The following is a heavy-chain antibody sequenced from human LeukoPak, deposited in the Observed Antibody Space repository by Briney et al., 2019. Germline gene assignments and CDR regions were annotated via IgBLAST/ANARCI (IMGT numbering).Heavy chain of an antibody. V-gene: IGHV3-30*18. CDR1: GFTFSSCA. CDR3: AKEGMEYCSGGSCYDDEDAFDI. CDR2: ISYDGSNK. D-gene: IGHD2-15*01. J-gene: IGHJ3*02. Sequence: GGSLRLSCAASGFTFSSCAMSWVRQAPGKGLEWVAVISYDGSNKYYADSVKGRFTISRDNSKNTLFLQMNSLRAEDTAVYYCAKEGMEYCSGGSCYDDEDAFDIWGQGTMVTVSS.